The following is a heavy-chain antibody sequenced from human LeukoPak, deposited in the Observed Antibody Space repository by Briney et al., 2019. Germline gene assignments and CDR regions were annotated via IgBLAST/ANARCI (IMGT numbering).Heavy chain of an antibody. CDR1: GFTFSSYA. Sequence: GGSLRLSCAASGFTFSSYAMHWVRQAPGKGLEYVSAISSNGGSTYYANSVKGRFTISRDNSKNTLYLQMSSLKAEDMAVYYCARAGGIDYYYYYGMDVWGQGTTVTVPS. J-gene: IGHJ6*02. CDR2: ISSNGGST. D-gene: IGHD1-14*01. V-gene: IGHV3-64*01. CDR3: ARAGGIDYYYYYGMDV.